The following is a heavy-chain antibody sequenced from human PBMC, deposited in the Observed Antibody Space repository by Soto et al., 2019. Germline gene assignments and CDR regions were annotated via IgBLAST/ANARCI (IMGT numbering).Heavy chain of an antibody. CDR1: GFTFSSYS. CDR3: ARDRGAGRWPRSFDY. D-gene: IGHD6-19*01. V-gene: IGHV3-21*01. Sequence: GGPLRLSCAASGFTFSSYSMNWVRQAPGKGLEWVSSISSSSYIYYADSVKGRFTISRDNAKNSLYLRMNSLRAEDTAVYYCARDRGAGRWPRSFDYWGQGTLVTVSS. CDR2: ISSSSYI. J-gene: IGHJ4*02.